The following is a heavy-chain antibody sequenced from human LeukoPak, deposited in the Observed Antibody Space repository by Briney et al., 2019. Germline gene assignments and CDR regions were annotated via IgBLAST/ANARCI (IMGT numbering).Heavy chain of an antibody. Sequence: GGSLRLSCAASGFTFSSYWMHWVRQAPGKGLVWVSRISGDGSSTTYADSVKGRFTISRDNAKNSLYLQMNSLRAEDTAVYYCARDQGYYYDILTGPVDYWGQGTLATVSS. V-gene: IGHV3-74*01. CDR1: GFTFSSYW. J-gene: IGHJ4*02. D-gene: IGHD3-9*01. CDR2: ISGDGSST. CDR3: ARDQGYYYDILTGPVDY.